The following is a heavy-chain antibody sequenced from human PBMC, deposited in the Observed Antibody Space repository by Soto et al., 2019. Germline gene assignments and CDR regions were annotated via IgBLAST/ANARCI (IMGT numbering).Heavy chain of an antibody. CDR2: ISGSGGST. J-gene: IGHJ2*01. CDR3: AKGVLEAAAAGTAPNWYFDL. Sequence: EVQLLESGGGLVQPGGSLRLSCAASGFTFSSYAMSWVRQAPGKGLEWVSAISGSGGSTYYADSVKGRFTISRDNSRNTLYLQMNSLRAEDTAVYYCAKGVLEAAAAGTAPNWYFDLWGRGTLVTVSS. V-gene: IGHV3-23*01. D-gene: IGHD6-13*01. CDR1: GFTFSSYA.